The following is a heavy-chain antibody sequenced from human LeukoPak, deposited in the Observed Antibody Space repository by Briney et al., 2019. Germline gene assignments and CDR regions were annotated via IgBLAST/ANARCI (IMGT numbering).Heavy chain of an antibody. CDR3: ASGGGAPY. Sequence: SKTLSLTCTVSGGSISSYYWSWIRQPPGKGLEWIGYIYYSGSTNYNPSLKSRVTISVDTSKNQFSLKLSSVTAADTAVYYCASGGGAPYWGQGTLVTVSS. CDR1: GGSISSYY. D-gene: IGHD1-26*01. V-gene: IGHV4-59*08. CDR2: IYYSGST. J-gene: IGHJ4*02.